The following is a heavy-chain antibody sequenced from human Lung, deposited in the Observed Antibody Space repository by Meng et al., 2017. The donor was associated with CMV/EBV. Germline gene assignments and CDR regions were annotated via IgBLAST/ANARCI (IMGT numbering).Heavy chain of an antibody. CDR1: GDTFDSYA. J-gene: IGHJ4*02. CDR3: ARVATVTTPGYFDY. Sequence: SVKVSCKASGDTFDSYAINWVRQAPGQGLEWMGGIIPSLGITNSAKKFRGRVTVTADKSTSTAYMELSSLRSDDTAVYYCARVATVTTPGYFDYWGQGTLVTVSS. D-gene: IGHD4-17*01. CDR2: IIPSLGIT. V-gene: IGHV1-69*10.